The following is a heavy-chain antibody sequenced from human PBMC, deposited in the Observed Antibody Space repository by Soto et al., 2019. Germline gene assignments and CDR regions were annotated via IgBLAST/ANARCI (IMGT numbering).Heavy chain of an antibody. D-gene: IGHD1-26*01. CDR3: AKARLPLIVGATSLGY. V-gene: IGHV3-23*01. CDR2: ISGSGGST. J-gene: IGHJ4*02. Sequence: GGSLRLSCAASGFTFSSYAMSWVRQAPGKGLEWVSAISGSGGSTYYADSVKGRFTISRDNSKNTLYLQMNSLRAEDTAVYYCAKARLPLIVGATSLGYWGQGTLVTVSS. CDR1: GFTFSSYA.